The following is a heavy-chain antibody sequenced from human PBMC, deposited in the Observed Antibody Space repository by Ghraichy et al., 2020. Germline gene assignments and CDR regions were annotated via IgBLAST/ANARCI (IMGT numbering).Heavy chain of an antibody. CDR3: ARGPSSIAARPNYYYGMDV. V-gene: IGHV1-2*04. Sequence: ASVKVSCKACRYTFSTHYMHWVRQAPVQGHKWMGWINPNSGGTNYAQKFQGWVTMTRDTSISTAYMELSRLRSDDTAVYYCARGPSSIAARPNYYYGMDVWGQVITDNVSS. J-gene: IGHJ6*02. D-gene: IGHD6-6*01. CDR2: INPNSGGT. CDR1: RYTFSTHY.